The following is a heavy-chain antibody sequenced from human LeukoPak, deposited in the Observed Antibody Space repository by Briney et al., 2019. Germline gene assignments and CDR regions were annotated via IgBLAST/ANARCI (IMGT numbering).Heavy chain of an antibody. CDR2: IYYSGST. D-gene: IGHD5-12*01. CDR3: ARHPVATIEVYFDY. CDR1: GGFISSSSYD. Sequence: SETLSLTCTVSGGFISSSSYDWGWIRQPPGKGLEWIGSIYYSGSTYYNPSLKSRVTISVDTSKNQFSLKLSSVTAADTAVYYCARHPVATIEVYFDYWGQGTLVAVSS. V-gene: IGHV4-39*01. J-gene: IGHJ4*02.